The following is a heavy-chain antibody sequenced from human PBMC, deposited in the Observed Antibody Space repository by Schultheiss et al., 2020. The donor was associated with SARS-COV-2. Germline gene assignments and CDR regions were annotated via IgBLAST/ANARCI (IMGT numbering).Heavy chain of an antibody. Sequence: GGSLRLSCAASGFTFSSYEMNWVRQAPGKGLEWVSYISSSGSTIYYADSVKGRFTIYRDNAKNSLYLQMNSLRAEDTAVYYCARAAAGTYYYYGMDVWGQGTTVTVSS. CDR2: ISSSGSTI. J-gene: IGHJ6*02. CDR1: GFTFSSYE. CDR3: ARAAAGTYYYYGMDV. D-gene: IGHD6-13*01. V-gene: IGHV3-48*03.